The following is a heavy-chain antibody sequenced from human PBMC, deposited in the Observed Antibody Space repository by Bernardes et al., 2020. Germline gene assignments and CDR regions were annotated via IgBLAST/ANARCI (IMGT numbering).Heavy chain of an antibody. CDR2: INPNSGGT. Sequence: ASVKVSCKASGYTFTGYYMHWVRQAPGQGLEWMGWINPNSGGTNYAQKFQGWVTMTRDTSISTAYMELSRLRSDDTAVYYCARDLYSSSWYSPNWYFDLWGRVPLVTVSS. V-gene: IGHV1-2*04. CDR1: GYTFTGYY. D-gene: IGHD6-13*01. CDR3: ARDLYSSSWYSPNWYFDL. J-gene: IGHJ2*01.